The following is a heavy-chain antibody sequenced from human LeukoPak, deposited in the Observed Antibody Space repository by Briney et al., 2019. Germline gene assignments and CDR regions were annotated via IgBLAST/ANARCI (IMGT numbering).Heavy chain of an antibody. CDR1: GFTFSSYA. J-gene: IGHJ4*02. D-gene: IGHD6-13*01. CDR2: IYYSGST. Sequence: LRLSCAASGFTFSSYAMSWIRQPPGKGLEWIGYIYYSGSTYYNPSLKSRVTISVDTSKNQFSLKLSSVTAADTAVYYCAREGSSLRIDYWGQGTLVTVSS. V-gene: IGHV4-30-4*08. CDR3: AREGSSLRIDY.